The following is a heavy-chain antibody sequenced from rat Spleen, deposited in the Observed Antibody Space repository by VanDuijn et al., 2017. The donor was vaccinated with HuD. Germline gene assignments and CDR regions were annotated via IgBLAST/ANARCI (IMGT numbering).Heavy chain of an antibody. D-gene: IGHD1-11*01. CDR3: STRDGGYPH. J-gene: IGHJ2*01. V-gene: IGHV5S13*01. CDR1: GMSFTNYD. CDR2: ISTGGGNT. Sequence: EVQLVESGGGLVQPGRSLKLSCAASGMSFTNYDMAWVRQAPTKGLEWIASISTGGGNTYYRDSVKGRFIISRDNAKNTQYLQMDSLRSEDTATYYCSTRDGGYPHWGQGVMVTVSS.